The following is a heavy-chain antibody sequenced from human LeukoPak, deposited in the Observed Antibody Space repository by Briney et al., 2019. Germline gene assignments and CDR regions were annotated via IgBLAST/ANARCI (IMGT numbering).Heavy chain of an antibody. J-gene: IGHJ4*02. CDR3: ARVRYYGSGSYSTSHLLDY. Sequence: PSETLSLTCTVSGGSISSSSYYWGWIRQPPGKGLEWIGSTYYSGSTYYNPSLKSRVTISVDTSKNQFSLKLSSVTAADTAVYYCARVRYYGSGSYSTSHLLDYWGQGTLVTVSS. CDR1: GGSISSSSYY. V-gene: IGHV4-39*01. D-gene: IGHD3-10*01. CDR2: TYYSGST.